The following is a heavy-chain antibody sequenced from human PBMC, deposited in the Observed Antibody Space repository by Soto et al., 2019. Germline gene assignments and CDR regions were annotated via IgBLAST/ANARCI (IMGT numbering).Heavy chain of an antibody. V-gene: IGHV4-59*01. CDR2: NYHSGTT. CDR3: VREAYIGYGHAIDY. CDR1: GVPISTYY. J-gene: IGHJ4*02. Sequence: SETLSLTCAVSGVPISTYYWSWIRQPPGKGLEWIGYNYHSGTTNYNPSLKSRVTISVDTSKNQFSLRLTSVTAADTAIYYRVREAYIGYGHAIDYWGQGALVTVSS. D-gene: IGHD5-12*01.